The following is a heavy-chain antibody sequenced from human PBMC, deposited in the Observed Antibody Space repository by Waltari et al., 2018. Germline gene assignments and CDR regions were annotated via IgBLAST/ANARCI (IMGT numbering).Heavy chain of an antibody. V-gene: IGHV3-23*01. CDR1: GLTFSGYA. J-gene: IGHJ4*02. Sequence: EVQLLESGVGLVQPGGSLRLSCAASGLTFSGYAMSWVRQAPGKGLEWVSAISGSGGSTYYADSVKGRFTISRDNSKNTLYLQMNSLRAEDTAVYYCAKPTTVTKRGYYFDYWGQGTLVTVSS. D-gene: IGHD4-17*01. CDR3: AKPTTVTKRGYYFDY. CDR2: ISGSGGST.